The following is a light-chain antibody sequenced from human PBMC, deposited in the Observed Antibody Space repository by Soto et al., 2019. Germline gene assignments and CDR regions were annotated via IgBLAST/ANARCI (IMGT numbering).Light chain of an antibody. Sequence: QSVLTQPPSVSGAPGQRVTIPCTGSSSNIGAGYDVNWYQQLPGTAPKLLMNGNRNRPAGVPDRFSGSKSGTSASLAITGLQAEDEADYYCQSYDNSRPSGFYVFGTGTKLTVL. V-gene: IGLV1-40*01. CDR3: QSYDNSRPSGFYV. CDR2: GNR. J-gene: IGLJ1*01. CDR1: SSNIGAGYD.